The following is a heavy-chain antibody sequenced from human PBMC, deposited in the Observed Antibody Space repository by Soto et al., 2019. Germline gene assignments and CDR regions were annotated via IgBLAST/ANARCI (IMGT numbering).Heavy chain of an antibody. D-gene: IGHD6-19*01. CDR2: INSDGSST. J-gene: IGHJ4*02. CDR1: GGSISSYY. Sequence: PSETLSLTCTVSGGSISSYYWSWVRQAPGKGLVWVSRINSDGSSTSYADSVKGRFTISRDNAKNTLYLQMNSLRAEDTAVYYCARDLASRIAVPYWGQGTLVTVSS. CDR3: ARDLASRIAVPY. V-gene: IGHV3-74*01.